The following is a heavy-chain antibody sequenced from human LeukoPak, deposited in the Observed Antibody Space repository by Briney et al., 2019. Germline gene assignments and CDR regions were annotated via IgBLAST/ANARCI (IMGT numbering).Heavy chain of an antibody. J-gene: IGHJ5*02. V-gene: IGHV4-39*07. D-gene: IGHD3-16*01. CDR2: IYYSGNT. Sequence: SETLSLTCTVSGDSISSSSYYWGWIRQPPGKGLEWIGSIYYSGNTYYNPSLKSRVTISVDTSKNQFSLKLSSVTAADTAVYYCARDRIGPWGQGTLVTVSS. CDR3: ARDRIGP. CDR1: GDSISSSSYY.